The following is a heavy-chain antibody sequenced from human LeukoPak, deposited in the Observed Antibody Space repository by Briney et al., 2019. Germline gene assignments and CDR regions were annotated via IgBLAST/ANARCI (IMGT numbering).Heavy chain of an antibody. D-gene: IGHD6-6*01. CDR1: GYTFTGYD. CDR3: ARLVAARLSWFDP. Sequence: ASVKVSCKASGYTFTGYDINWVRQATGQGLEWMGWMNPNSGNTGYAQKFQGRVTMTRNTSISTAYMELSSLRSEDTAVYYCARLVAARLSWFDPWGQGTLVTVSS. J-gene: IGHJ5*02. CDR2: MNPNSGNT. V-gene: IGHV1-8*01.